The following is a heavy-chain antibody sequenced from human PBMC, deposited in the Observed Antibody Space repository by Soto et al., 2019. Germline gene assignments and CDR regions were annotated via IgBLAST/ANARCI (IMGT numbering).Heavy chain of an antibody. CDR3: ARSDGYNFDY. V-gene: IGHV4-31*03. D-gene: IGHD5-12*01. CDR2: IYYSGTT. Sequence: QVQLQESGPGLVKPSQTLSLTCTVSDGSISSGGYYWSWIRQHPGKGLEWIGYIYYSGTTYYNPSLKSRVAISIDTSKGQFSLNLNSVTAADTAVYYCARSDGYNFDYWGQGTLVTVSS. CDR1: DGSISSGGYY. J-gene: IGHJ4*02.